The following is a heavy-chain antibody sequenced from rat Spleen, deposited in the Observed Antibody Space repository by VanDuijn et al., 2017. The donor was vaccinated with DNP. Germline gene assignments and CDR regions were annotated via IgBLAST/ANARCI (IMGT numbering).Heavy chain of an antibody. CDR1: GYSITSNY. V-gene: IGHV3-1*01. Sequence: EVRLQESGPGLVKPSQSLSLTCSVTGYSITSNYWAWIRKFPGNKMEWMGYISYSGRTSYNPSLKSRISITRDTSKNHFILQLNSVTPEDTATYFCARWNVFGYNGFDHWGQGVMVTVSS. J-gene: IGHJ2*01. D-gene: IGHD1-9*01. CDR3: ARWNVFGYNGFDH. CDR2: ISYSGRT.